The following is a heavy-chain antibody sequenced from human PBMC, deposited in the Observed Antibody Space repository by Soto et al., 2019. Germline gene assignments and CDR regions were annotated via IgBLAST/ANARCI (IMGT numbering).Heavy chain of an antibody. J-gene: IGHJ3*02. Sequence: QGQLQESGPGLVKPSQTLSLTCTVSGGSISSGGYYWSWIRQHPGKGLEWIGYIYYSGSTYNNPSLKSRVTISVDTSKKQFSLKLSSVTAADTAVYYCARAYYDTSGYFDAFDIWGQGTMVTVSS. CDR2: IYYSGST. CDR3: ARAYYDTSGYFDAFDI. CDR1: GGSISSGGYY. D-gene: IGHD3-22*01. V-gene: IGHV4-31*03.